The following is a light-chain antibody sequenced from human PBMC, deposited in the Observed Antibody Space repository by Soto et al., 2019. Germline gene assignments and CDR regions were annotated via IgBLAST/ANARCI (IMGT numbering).Light chain of an antibody. J-gene: IGLJ3*02. Sequence: QSVSTQPPSVSAAPGQKATISCSGSSSNIGNNYVTWYQQLPGTAPKVLIYENNKRPSGTPDRFSGSKSGTSATLDITGLQTGDEADYHCGTWDNSLTSHVFGGGTKLTVL. CDR3: GTWDNSLTSHV. CDR2: ENN. V-gene: IGLV1-51*02. CDR1: SSNIGNNY.